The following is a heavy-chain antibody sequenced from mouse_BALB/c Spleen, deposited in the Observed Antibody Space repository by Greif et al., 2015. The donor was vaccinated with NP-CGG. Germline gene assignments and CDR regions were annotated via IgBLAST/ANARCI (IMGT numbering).Heavy chain of an antibody. Sequence: QVQLQQSGAELVKPGASVKLSCKASGYTFTSYYMYWVKQRPGQGLEWIGEINPSNGGTNFNEKFKSKATLTLDKSSSTAYMQLSSLTSEDSAVYYCTRRGYYGPDYWGQGTSVTVSS. CDR1: GYTFTSYY. V-gene: IGHV1S81*02. CDR2: INPSNGGT. CDR3: TRRGYYGPDY. J-gene: IGHJ4*01. D-gene: IGHD1-2*01.